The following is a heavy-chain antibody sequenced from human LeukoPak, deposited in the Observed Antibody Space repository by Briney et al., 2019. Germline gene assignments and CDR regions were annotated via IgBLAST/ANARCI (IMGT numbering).Heavy chain of an antibody. D-gene: IGHD3-10*01. Sequence: PSETLSFTCTVSGGSISSYYWSWIRQPPGKGLEWIGYIYYSGSTNYNPSLKSRVTISVDTSKNQFSLKLSSVTAADTAVYYCARDTMVRGVYAFDIWGQGTMVTVSS. J-gene: IGHJ3*02. CDR2: IYYSGST. CDR1: GGSISSYY. V-gene: IGHV4-59*01. CDR3: ARDTMVRGVYAFDI.